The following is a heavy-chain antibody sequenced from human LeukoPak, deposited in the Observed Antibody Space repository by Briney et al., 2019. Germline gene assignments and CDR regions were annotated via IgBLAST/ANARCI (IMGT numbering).Heavy chain of an antibody. V-gene: IGHV3-30*18. D-gene: IGHD7-27*01. Sequence: GGSLRLSCAASGFTFSSYGMHWVRQAPGKGLEWVAVISYDGSNKYYADSVKGRFTISRDNSKNTLYLQMNSLKAEDTAVYYCAKDNVGMGFYFDYWGQGTLVTVSS. CDR2: ISYDGSNK. CDR1: GFTFSSYG. J-gene: IGHJ4*02. CDR3: AKDNVGMGFYFDY.